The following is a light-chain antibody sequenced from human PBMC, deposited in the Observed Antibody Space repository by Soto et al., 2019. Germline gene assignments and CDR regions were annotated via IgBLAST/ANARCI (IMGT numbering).Light chain of an antibody. CDR1: QYISTK. CDR2: GVS. V-gene: IGKV3D-15*01. Sequence: ETMMTQSPATLSVSPGERVILSCRASQYISTKLAWYQQKPGQSPRLVISGVSKRATGIPARFSGSGSGTEFNLTISSLQSEDLAVYYCQQYNNWPPITFGQGTRLEIK. J-gene: IGKJ5*01. CDR3: QQYNNWPPIT.